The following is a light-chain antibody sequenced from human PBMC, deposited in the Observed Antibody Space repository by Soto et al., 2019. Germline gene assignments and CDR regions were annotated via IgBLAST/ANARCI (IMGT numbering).Light chain of an antibody. CDR3: SSYTSSSTYV. J-gene: IGLJ1*01. CDR1: SSDVGGYNY. CDR2: EVS. Sequence: QSVLTQFASVSGSPGQSITISCTGTSSDVGGYNYVSWYQQHPGKAPKLMIYEVSNRPSGVSNRFSGSKSGNTASLTISGLQAEDEADYYCSSYTSSSTYVFGTGTKLTVL. V-gene: IGLV2-14*01.